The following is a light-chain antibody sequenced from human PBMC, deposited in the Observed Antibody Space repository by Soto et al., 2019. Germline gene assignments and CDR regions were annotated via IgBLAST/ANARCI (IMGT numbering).Light chain of an antibody. J-gene: IGKJ1*01. Sequence: DIQMTQSPSSLSASLGDTVTITCRASQIISTYLTWYQQKPGKAPKLLIYAAYNLQSGVPSRFSGSGSGTDFTLTISSLQPEDFAAYYCQQSYDMPWTFGQGTKVDIK. V-gene: IGKV1-39*01. CDR2: AAY. CDR3: QQSYDMPWT. CDR1: QIISTY.